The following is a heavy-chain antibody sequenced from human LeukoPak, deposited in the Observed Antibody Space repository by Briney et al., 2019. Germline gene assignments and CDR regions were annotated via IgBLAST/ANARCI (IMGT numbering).Heavy chain of an antibody. V-gene: IGHV3-7*05. Sequence: PGGSLRLSCAASGFTFSNYWTIWVRQAPGKGLEWVGNIKQDGSEKRYADSVRGRFSISRDNAQTSLYLQVNSLRAEDTAVYYCARASDPWLQLTWGQGTLVTVSS. CDR3: ARASDPWLQLT. D-gene: IGHD5-24*01. J-gene: IGHJ5*02. CDR2: IKQDGSEK. CDR1: GFTFSNYW.